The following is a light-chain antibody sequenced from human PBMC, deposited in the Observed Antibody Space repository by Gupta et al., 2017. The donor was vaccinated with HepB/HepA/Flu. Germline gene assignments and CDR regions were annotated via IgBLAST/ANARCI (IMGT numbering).Light chain of an antibody. V-gene: IGLV2-11*01. Sequence: QSALTQPRSVSGSPGQSVAVPCTGSSSDVGGYNYVSWYQQHPGKAPKLMIYDVNKRPSGVPDRFSGSKSGNTASLTISGLQAEDESDYYCCSYAGSNTYVFGTGTTVTVL. CDR1: SSDVGGYNY. J-gene: IGLJ1*01. CDR3: CSYAGSNTYV. CDR2: DVN.